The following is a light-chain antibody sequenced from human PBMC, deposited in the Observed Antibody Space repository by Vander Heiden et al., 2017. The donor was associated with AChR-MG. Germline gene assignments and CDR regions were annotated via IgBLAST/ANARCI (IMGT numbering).Light chain of an antibody. Sequence: DFQMTNPPSTLSASVGDRVTITCRASQSISSWLAWYQQKPGKAPKLLIYKASSLESGVPSRFSGSGSGTEFTLTISSLQPDDFATYYCQQYNSYSLTFGGGTKVEIK. CDR3: QQYNSYSLT. J-gene: IGKJ4*01. CDR1: QSISSW. CDR2: KAS. V-gene: IGKV1-5*03.